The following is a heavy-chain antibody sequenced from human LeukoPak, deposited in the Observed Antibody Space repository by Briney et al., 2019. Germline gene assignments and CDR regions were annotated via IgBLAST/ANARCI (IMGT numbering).Heavy chain of an antibody. CDR3: ARVYSSGCPDY. Sequence: PGGSLRLSCAASGFTFSDYYMSWIRQAPGEGLEWVSYISSSGSTIYYADSVKGRFTISRDNAKNSLYLQMNSLRADDTAVYYCARVYSSGCPDYWGQGTLVTVSS. CDR2: ISSSGSTI. J-gene: IGHJ4*02. V-gene: IGHV3-11*04. CDR1: GFTFSDYY. D-gene: IGHD6-19*01.